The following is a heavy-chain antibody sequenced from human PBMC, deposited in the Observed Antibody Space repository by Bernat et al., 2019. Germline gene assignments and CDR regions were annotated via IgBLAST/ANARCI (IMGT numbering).Heavy chain of an antibody. D-gene: IGHD2-21*02. CDR1: GYSFTSYW. CDR2: IDPSDSYT. CDR3: ARAYCGGDCFPAVLDAFDI. J-gene: IGHJ3*02. V-gene: IGHV5-10-1*03. Sequence: EVQLVQSGAEVKKPGESLRISCKGSGYSFTSYWIIWVRQMPGKGLEWMGRIDPSDSYTNYSPSFQGHVTISADKSISTAYLQWSSLKASDTAMYYCARAYCGGDCFPAVLDAFDIWGQGTMVTVSS.